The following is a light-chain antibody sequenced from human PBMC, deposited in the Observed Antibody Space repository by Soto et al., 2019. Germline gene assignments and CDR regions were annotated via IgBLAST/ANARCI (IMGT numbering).Light chain of an antibody. CDR2: SAS. Sequence: DIQMTQSPSSLSASVGDRVTITCRPSQGIGNALAWYQQKPGTVPKLLIHSASTLQSGVPSRFSGSGSGTDFTLTISSLKPEDVATYYCQKYDSAPTFGPGTKVDIK. J-gene: IGKJ1*01. CDR1: QGIGNA. CDR3: QKYDSAPT. V-gene: IGKV1-27*01.